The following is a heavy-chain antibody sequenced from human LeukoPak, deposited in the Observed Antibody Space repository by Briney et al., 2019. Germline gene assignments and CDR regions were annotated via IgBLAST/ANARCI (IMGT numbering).Heavy chain of an antibody. Sequence: GRSLRLSCAASGFTFDDYVMHWVRQAPGKGLEWVSGISWNSGSIGYADSVKGRFTISRDNAKNSLYLQMNSLRAEDTAVYYCARDTGYCGGDCCPFDPWGQGTLVTVSS. CDR1: GFTFDDYV. V-gene: IGHV3-9*01. CDR2: ISWNSGSI. J-gene: IGHJ5*02. D-gene: IGHD2-21*02. CDR3: ARDTGYCGGDCCPFDP.